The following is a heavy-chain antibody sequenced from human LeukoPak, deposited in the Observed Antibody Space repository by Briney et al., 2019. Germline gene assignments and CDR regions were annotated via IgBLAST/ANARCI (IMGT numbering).Heavy chain of an antibody. D-gene: IGHD1-1*01. J-gene: IGHJ4*02. CDR1: GFIFNDYG. CDR2: LDWSGSRT. Sequence: GGSLRLSCAASGFIFNDYGMSWVRQGPGKGLEWVSGLDWSGSRTGYADSVKGQFTISRDNAKNSVYLQMNNLRAEDTASYYCARTQQLEDYWGQGTLVTVSS. CDR3: ARTQQLEDY. V-gene: IGHV3-20*04.